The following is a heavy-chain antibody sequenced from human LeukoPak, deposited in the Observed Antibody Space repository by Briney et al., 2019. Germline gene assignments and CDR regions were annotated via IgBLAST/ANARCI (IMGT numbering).Heavy chain of an antibody. Sequence: GRSLRLSCAASGFTFSNYGMHWVRQAPGKGLEWVAVISYDESYKYYADSVKGRFTISRDSSKNTLYLQMNSLRAEDTAVYYCATTLGSGWKFDYWGQGTLVTVSS. V-gene: IGHV3-30*03. CDR2: ISYDESYK. CDR3: ATTLGSGWKFDY. D-gene: IGHD6-19*01. CDR1: GFTFSNYG. J-gene: IGHJ4*02.